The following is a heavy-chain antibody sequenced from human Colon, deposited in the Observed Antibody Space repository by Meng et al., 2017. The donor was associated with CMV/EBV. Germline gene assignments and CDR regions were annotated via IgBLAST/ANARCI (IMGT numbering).Heavy chain of an antibody. CDR1: GASSPSYY. J-gene: IGHJ4*02. CDR2: VYISGNT. CDR3: ARDSNLSGLAY. D-gene: IGHD3-10*01. V-gene: IGHV4-4*07. Sequence: QVELPASVPGLVKPSVTLSRTGTVSGASSPSYYWSWIRQPAGKGLEWIGRVYISGNTNYNPSLKSRVTMSIDTSKNQLSLNIRSVTAADTAVYYCARDSNLSGLAYWGQGTLVTVSS.